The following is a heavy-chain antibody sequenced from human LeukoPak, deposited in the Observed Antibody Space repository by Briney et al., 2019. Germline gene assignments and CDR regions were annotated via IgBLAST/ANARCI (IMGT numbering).Heavy chain of an antibody. D-gene: IGHD5-12*01. CDR1: GGSISSYY. CDR2: IYYSGST. J-gene: IGHJ4*02. CDR3: ARYSGYDTYYFDY. V-gene: IGHV4-59*01. Sequence: PSETLSPTCTVSGGSISSYYWSWIRQPPGKGLVWIGYIYYSGSTNYNPSLKSRVTISVDTSKNQFSLKLSSVTAADTAVYYCARYSGYDTYYFDYWGQGTLVTVSS.